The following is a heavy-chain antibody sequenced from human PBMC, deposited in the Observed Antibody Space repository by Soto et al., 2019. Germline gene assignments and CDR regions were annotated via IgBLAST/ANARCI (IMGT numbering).Heavy chain of an antibody. CDR1: GGSLSSYY. CDR3: ARPLLKSDSSGYHAIDI. V-gene: IGHV4-59*08. Sequence: PSETLSLTCVVSGGSLSSYYWSWIRQPPGKGLEWIGYIYYSGSTNYNPSLKSRVTISVDTSKNQFSLKLSSVTAADTAVYYCARPLLKSDSSGYHAIDIPGPGTIVTVSS. J-gene: IGHJ3*02. CDR2: IYYSGST. D-gene: IGHD3-22*01.